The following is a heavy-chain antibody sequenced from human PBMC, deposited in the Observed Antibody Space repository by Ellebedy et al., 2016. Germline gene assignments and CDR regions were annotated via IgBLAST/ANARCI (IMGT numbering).Heavy chain of an antibody. CDR2: ISAGSDTT. J-gene: IGHJ4*02. Sequence: GESLKISXPASGFILNTYFMSWVRQAPGKGPEWVSTISAGSDTTRLADSVKGRFTISRDNFKNSVYLRMNSLRVEDTAVYYCRQGHYADLWGQGTLVTVSS. D-gene: IGHD4-17*01. CDR3: RQGHYADL. CDR1: GFILNTYF. V-gene: IGHV3-23*01.